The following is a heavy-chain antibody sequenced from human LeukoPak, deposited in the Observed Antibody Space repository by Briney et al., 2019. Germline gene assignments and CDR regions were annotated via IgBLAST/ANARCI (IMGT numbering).Heavy chain of an antibody. CDR3: ATAGSYPV. Sequence: GSLRLSCAVSGFSFSNSGMNWVRQAPGEGLQWVSYISDISHIIYYADSVKGRFTISRDNAKNSLYLQMHSLRADDTAVYYCATAGSYPVWGQGTLVTVSS. J-gene: IGHJ4*02. CDR1: GFSFSNSG. V-gene: IGHV3-48*04. CDR2: ISDISHII. D-gene: IGHD3-10*01.